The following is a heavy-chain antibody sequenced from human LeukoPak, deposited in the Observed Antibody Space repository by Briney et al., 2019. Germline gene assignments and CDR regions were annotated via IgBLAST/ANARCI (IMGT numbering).Heavy chain of an antibody. CDR2: ISGDGGNT. J-gene: IGHJ4*02. Sequence: GGSLRLSCAASGFTFDDYAMHWVRQAPGKGLEWVSLISGDGGNTYYADSVKGRFTFPRDNSKNSLYLQMNSLRTDDTALYYCAKAEGTGTTGTNPSYFDYWGQGTLVTVSP. CDR1: GFTFDDYA. CDR3: AKAEGTGTTGTNPSYFDY. D-gene: IGHD1-1*01. V-gene: IGHV3-43*02.